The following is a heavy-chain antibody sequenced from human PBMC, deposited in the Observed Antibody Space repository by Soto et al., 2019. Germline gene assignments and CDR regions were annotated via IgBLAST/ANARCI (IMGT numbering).Heavy chain of an antibody. CDR2: IIGSGGTT. CDR3: ARDLYGGYEFDY. CDR1: GFIFRNYV. D-gene: IGHD5-12*01. Sequence: GGSLRLSCTASGFIFRNYVKTWVRQAPGKGLEWVSSIIGSGGTTYYTDSVKGRFTISRDNAKNSLYLQMNSLRAEDTAVYYCARDLYGGYEFDYWGQGTLVTVPQ. V-gene: IGHV3-23*01. J-gene: IGHJ4*02.